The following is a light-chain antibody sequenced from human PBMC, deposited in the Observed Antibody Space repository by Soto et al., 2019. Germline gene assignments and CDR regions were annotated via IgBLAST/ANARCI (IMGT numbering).Light chain of an antibody. V-gene: IGKV1-39*01. CDR3: QQSYGTPIT. CDR1: QSISRY. CDR2: VAS. Sequence: DIQMTKSPSSLSASVGDRVTITCRASQSISRYLNWYQQKPGKAPNLLIYVASSLQSEVPSRFSGSGSGTDFTLTITSLQPEEFATYYCQQSYGTPITVGQGTRLEIK. J-gene: IGKJ5*01.